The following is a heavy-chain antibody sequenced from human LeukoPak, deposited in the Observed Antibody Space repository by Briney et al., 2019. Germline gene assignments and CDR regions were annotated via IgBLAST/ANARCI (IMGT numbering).Heavy chain of an antibody. V-gene: IGHV3-53*05. CDR1: GFTVSSNY. CDR3: AKDSAARPLNYMDV. Sequence: GGSLRLSCAASGFTVSSNYMSWVRQAPGKGLEWVSVIYSGGSTYYADSVKGRFTISRDNSKNTLYLQMNSLRAEDMALYYCAKDSAARPLNYMDVWGKGTTVTVSS. D-gene: IGHD6-6*01. CDR2: IYSGGST. J-gene: IGHJ6*03.